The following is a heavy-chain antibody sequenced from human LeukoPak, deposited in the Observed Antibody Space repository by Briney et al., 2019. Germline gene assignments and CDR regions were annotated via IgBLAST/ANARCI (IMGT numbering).Heavy chain of an antibody. Sequence: PGGSLRLSCAASGFTVSSNYMSWVRQAPGKGLEWVSVIYSGGSTYYADSVKGRFTISRDNAKNTLYLQMNSLRAGDTAVYYCARSGDYLKAFDIWGQGTMVTVSS. CDR2: IYSGGST. D-gene: IGHD4/OR15-4a*01. CDR3: ARSGDYLKAFDI. CDR1: GFTVSSNY. V-gene: IGHV3-66*01. J-gene: IGHJ3*02.